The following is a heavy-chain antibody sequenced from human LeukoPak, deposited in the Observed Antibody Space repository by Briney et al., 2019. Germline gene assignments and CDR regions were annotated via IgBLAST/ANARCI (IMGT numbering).Heavy chain of an antibody. CDR2: VYHSGST. V-gene: IGHV4-38-2*02. D-gene: IGHD3-16*02. Sequence: SETLSLTCTVSGYSITGGYYWGWIRQPPGRGLEWIGTVYHSGSTYYNPSLKSRVTILVDASKNQFSLTLSSVTAADTAVYYCARPPGPYYDYDWGSYPWGQGTLVTVSS. CDR1: GYSITGGYY. CDR3: ARPPGPYYDYDWGSYP. J-gene: IGHJ4*02.